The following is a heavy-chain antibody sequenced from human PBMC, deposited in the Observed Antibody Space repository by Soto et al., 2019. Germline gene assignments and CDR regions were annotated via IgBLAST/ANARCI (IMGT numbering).Heavy chain of an antibody. V-gene: IGHV3-74*01. CDR3: AREEAVSSWSPLDY. Sequence: EVQLVESGGGLVQPGGSLRLSCAASGFSFSRFWMHWVRQAPGKGLIWVSRISNDGTTTHYADSVRGRFTMSRDNAKNTLYLQLSSLRAEDTGVYFCAREEAVSSWSPLDYWGQGPLVTVSS. CDR1: GFSFSRFW. CDR2: ISNDGTTT. J-gene: IGHJ4*02. D-gene: IGHD6-13*01.